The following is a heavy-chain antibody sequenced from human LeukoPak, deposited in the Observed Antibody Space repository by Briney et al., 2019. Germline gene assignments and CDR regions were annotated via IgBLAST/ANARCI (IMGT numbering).Heavy chain of an antibody. D-gene: IGHD3-22*01. CDR1: GFTFSSYN. V-gene: IGHV3-48*01. CDR2: IGGSSSTI. CDR3: ARDHHRRLYDSQARDTFDI. J-gene: IGHJ3*02. Sequence: GGSLRLSCAASGFTFSSYNMNWVRQAPGKGLEWVSYIGGSSSTIYYADSVKGRFTISRDNAKNSLYLQMNSLRAEDTAVYYCARDHHRRLYDSQARDTFDIWGQGTMVTVSS.